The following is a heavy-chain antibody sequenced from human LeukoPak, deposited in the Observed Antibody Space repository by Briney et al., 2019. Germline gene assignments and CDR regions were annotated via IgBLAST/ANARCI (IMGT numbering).Heavy chain of an antibody. J-gene: IGHJ3*02. V-gene: IGHV4-39*01. CDR3: ARHLVFDSYAGFRPFDI. D-gene: IGHD3-16*01. CDR1: GGSINTNNYY. Sequence: PSETLPLTCTVSGGSINTNNYYWDWIRRPPGKGLEWIGTIYYSGTTYYNPSLKSRLTISINTSKNQFPLKLRSVTAADTAVYYCARHLVFDSYAGFRPFDIWGQGTMVTVSS. CDR2: IYYSGTT.